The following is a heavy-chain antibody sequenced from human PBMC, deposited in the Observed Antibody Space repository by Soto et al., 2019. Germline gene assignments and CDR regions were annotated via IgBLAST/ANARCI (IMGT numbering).Heavy chain of an antibody. CDR3: ARDFRGRYRNEFDY. CDR1: GFTFSSYS. J-gene: IGHJ4*02. D-gene: IGHD1-26*01. Sequence: PGGSLRLSCAASGFTFSSYSMNWVRQAPGKGLEWVSSISSSSSYIYYADSVKGRFTISRDNAKNSLYLQMNSLRAEDTAVYYCARDFRGRYRNEFDYCGQGTLVTVSS. CDR2: ISSSSSYI. V-gene: IGHV3-21*01.